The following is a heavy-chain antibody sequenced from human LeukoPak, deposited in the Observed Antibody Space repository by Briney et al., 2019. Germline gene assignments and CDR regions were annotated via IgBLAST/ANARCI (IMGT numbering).Heavy chain of an antibody. D-gene: IGHD3-3*01. CDR3: ARDSLQDIWMNDFWTPRGAFDI. V-gene: IGHV3-33*01. J-gene: IGHJ3*02. Sequence: GGSLRLSCAASGFTFSSYGMHWVRQAPGKGLEWVAVIWYDGSNKSYADSVKGRFTISRDNSKNTLYLQMNSLRAEDTAVYYCARDSLQDIWMNDFWTPRGAFDIWGQGTMVTVSS. CDR1: GFTFSSYG. CDR2: IWYDGSNK.